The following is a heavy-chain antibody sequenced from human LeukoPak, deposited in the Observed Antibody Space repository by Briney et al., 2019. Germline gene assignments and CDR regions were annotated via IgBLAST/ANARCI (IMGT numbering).Heavy chain of an antibody. CDR2: INHSGST. CDR3: ARGETLFDY. J-gene: IGHJ4*02. V-gene: IGHV4-34*01. CDR1: GGSFSGYY. Sequence: SETLSLTCAVYGGSFSGYYWSWIRQPPGKGLEWIGEINHSGSTNYNPSLKSRVTISVDTSKNQFSLKLSSVTAAGTAVYYCARGETLFDYWGQGTLVTVSS.